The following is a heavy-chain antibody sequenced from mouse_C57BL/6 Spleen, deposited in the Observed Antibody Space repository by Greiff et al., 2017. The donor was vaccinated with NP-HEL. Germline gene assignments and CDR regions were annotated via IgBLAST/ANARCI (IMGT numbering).Heavy chain of an antibody. CDR3: ANMITFCY. J-gene: IGHJ2*01. Sequence: VQLQQSGAELVRPGTSVKVSCKASGYAFTNYLLEWVKQRPGQGLEWIGVINPGSGGTNYNEKFKGKATLTADKSSSTAYMQLSSLTSEDSAVYFCANMITFCYWGQGPTLTVSS. V-gene: IGHV1-54*01. D-gene: IGHD2-4*01. CDR1: GYAFTNYL. CDR2: INPGSGGT.